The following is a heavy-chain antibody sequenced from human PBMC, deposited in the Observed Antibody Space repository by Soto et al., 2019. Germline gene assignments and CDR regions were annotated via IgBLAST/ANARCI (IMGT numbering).Heavy chain of an antibody. CDR1: GFTFTTYY. J-gene: IGHJ5*01. CDR2: ITPTSGNT. CDR3: NIPAIGTGNWFDP. D-gene: IGHD6-13*01. Sequence: ASVKVSFTAAGFTFTTYYIHWVRQAPGQGLEWMGMITPTSGNTNYAQKFQGRVTMTRDTSTSTVSMELNSLRSEDTAMYYCNIPAIGTGNWFDPWGQGTLVTVSS. V-gene: IGHV1-46*01.